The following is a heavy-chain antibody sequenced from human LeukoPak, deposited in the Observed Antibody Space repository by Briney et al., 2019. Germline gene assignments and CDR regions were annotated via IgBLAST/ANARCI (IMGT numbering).Heavy chain of an antibody. D-gene: IGHD6-6*01. CDR1: GGSISSGDYY. CDR3: ARGYSSSSQFDY. Sequence: ASETLSLTCTVSGGSISSGDYYWSWIRQPPGEGLEWIGYIYYSGSTYYNPSLKSRVTISVDTSKNQFSLKLSSVTAADTAVYYCARGYSSSSQFDYWGQGTLVTVSS. V-gene: IGHV4-30-4*01. CDR2: IYYSGST. J-gene: IGHJ4*02.